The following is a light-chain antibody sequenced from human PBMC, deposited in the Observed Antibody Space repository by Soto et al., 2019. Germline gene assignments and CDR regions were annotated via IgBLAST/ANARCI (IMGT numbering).Light chain of an antibody. Sequence: DIQMTQSPSSLSASVGDRVTITCRASQSISSYLNWFQQKPGKAPKLLIYAAFSLQSGVPSRFSGSGSGTDFTLTISSLQPEDFATYYCQQSYSAPGTFGGGTKV. CDR1: QSISSY. CDR3: QQSYSAPGT. J-gene: IGKJ4*01. CDR2: AAF. V-gene: IGKV1-39*01.